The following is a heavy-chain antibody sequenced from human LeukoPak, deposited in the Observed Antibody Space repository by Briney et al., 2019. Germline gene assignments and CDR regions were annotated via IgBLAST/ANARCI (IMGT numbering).Heavy chain of an antibody. CDR2: IYYSGST. Sequence: SETLSLTCTVSGGSISSGGYYWSWIRQHPGKGLEWIGYIYYSGSTYYNPSLKSRVTISVDTSKNQFSLKLSSVTAADTAVYYCARDRNYYDSSGYYSEGGWFDPWGQGTLVTVSS. V-gene: IGHV4-31*03. D-gene: IGHD3-22*01. CDR3: ARDRNYYDSSGYYSEGGWFDP. J-gene: IGHJ5*02. CDR1: GGSISSGGYY.